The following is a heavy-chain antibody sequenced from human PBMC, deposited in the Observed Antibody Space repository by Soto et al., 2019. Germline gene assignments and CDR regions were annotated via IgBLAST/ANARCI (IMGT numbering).Heavy chain of an antibody. D-gene: IGHD3-3*01. V-gene: IGHV3-66*01. Sequence: EVQLVESGGGLVQPGGSLRLSCAASGFTVTNDFMTWVRQAPGKGLEWVSVISNGGVAYYADSVKGRFTIFRDNSENTLYLQMNALRAEDTGVYYCARDEFGGAYDFWHGGQGTLVTVSS. CDR3: ARDEFGGAYDFWH. CDR2: ISNGGVA. J-gene: IGHJ4*02. CDR1: GFTVTNDF.